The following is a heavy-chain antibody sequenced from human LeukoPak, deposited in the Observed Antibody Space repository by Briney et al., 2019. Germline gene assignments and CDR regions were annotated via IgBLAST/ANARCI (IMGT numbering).Heavy chain of an antibody. CDR3: ARLKSATSMSYFDY. Sequence: PGGSLRLSCAASGFTFSNLWMSWVRQAPGKGLKWVANIKQDGSEKYYVDSVKGRFTISRDNAQNSLYLQMNSLRAEDTAVYNCARLKSATSMSYFDYWGQGTLVTASP. CDR2: IKQDGSEK. CDR1: GFTFSNLW. J-gene: IGHJ4*02. D-gene: IGHD6-25*01. V-gene: IGHV3-7*01.